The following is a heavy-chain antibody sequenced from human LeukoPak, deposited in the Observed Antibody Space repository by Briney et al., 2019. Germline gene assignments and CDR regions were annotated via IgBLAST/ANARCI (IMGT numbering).Heavy chain of an antibody. CDR1: GFTFSSYG. CDR3: AKDLSSSGIDY. J-gene: IGHJ4*02. D-gene: IGHD6-19*01. CDR2: ISYDGSNK. V-gene: IGHV3-30*18. Sequence: GGSLRLSCAASGFTFSSYGMHWVRQAPGKGLEWVAVISYDGSNKYYADSVKGRFTISRDNSKNTLYLQMNSLRAEDTAVYYCAKDLSSSGIDYWGQGTLVTVSS.